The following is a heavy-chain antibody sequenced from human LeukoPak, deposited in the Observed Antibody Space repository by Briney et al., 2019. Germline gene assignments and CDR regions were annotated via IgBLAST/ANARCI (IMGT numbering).Heavy chain of an antibody. J-gene: IGHJ3*02. V-gene: IGHV1-18*01. D-gene: IGHD3-9*01. Sequence: GASVKVSCKASGYTFTIYGISWVRQDPGQGLEWMGWISAYNGNPNYAQKLQGRVTMTTDTSTSTAYMELRSLRSDDTAVYYCARSDSDILTGHGSETFDIWGQGTMVTVSS. CDR3: ARSDSDILTGHGSETFDI. CDR1: GYTFTIYG. CDR2: ISAYNGNP.